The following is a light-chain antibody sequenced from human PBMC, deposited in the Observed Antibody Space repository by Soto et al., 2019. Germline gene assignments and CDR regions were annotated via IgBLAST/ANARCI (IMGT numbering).Light chain of an antibody. CDR3: QQLRSYPST. V-gene: IGKV1-9*01. CDR2: AAS. CDR1: QDISSY. Sequence: IQVTQSPSSLSASVGDRVTITCRASQDISSYLAWYQQKPGKAPTLLIYAASTLQSGVPSRFSGSGFGTDFTLTISSLQAEAFASYYCQQLRSYPSTFGGGTKVEIK. J-gene: IGKJ4*01.